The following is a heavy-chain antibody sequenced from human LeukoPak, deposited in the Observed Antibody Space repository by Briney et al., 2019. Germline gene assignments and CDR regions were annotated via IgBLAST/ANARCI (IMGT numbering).Heavy chain of an antibody. J-gene: IGHJ4*02. D-gene: IGHD5-24*01. CDR3: ARDGYNYRRFDY. CDR2: IYTSGST. CDR1: GGSFSGYY. V-gene: IGHV4-59*10. Sequence: SXTLSLTCAVYGGSFSGYYWSWIRQPAGKGLEWIGRIYTSGSTNYTPSLKSPVPISVDPSKNQFSLKLSSVTAADTAVYYCARDGYNYRRFDYWGQGTLVTVSS.